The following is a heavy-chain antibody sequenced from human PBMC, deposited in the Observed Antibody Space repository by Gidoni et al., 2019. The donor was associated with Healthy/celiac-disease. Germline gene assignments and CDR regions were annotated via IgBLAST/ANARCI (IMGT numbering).Heavy chain of an antibody. J-gene: IGHJ4*02. D-gene: IGHD1-26*01. CDR3: ARVGSGSYYRVFDY. V-gene: IGHV4-34*01. CDR1: GGSFSGYY. Sequence: QVQLQQWGAGLLKPSETLSLTCAVYGGSFSGYYWSWIRQPPGKGLEWIGEINHSGSTNYNPSLKSRVTISVDTSKNQFSLKLSSVTAADTAVYYCARVGSGSYYRVFDYWGQGTLVTVSS. CDR2: INHSGST.